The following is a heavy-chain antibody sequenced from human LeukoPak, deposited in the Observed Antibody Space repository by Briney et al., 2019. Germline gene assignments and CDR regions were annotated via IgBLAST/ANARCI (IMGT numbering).Heavy chain of an antibody. V-gene: IGHV1-69*04. D-gene: IGHD3-22*01. CDR1: GGTFISYT. J-gene: IGHJ5*02. CDR2: IIPMLGIG. Sequence: SSVKVSCKASGGTFISYTISWVRQAPGEGLEGMGRIIPMLGIGKYAQKFQGGVTITADKSTSTAYMELSSLRSEDTAVYYCARDGTQNYYDSSGYYWFDPWGQGTLVTVSS. CDR3: ARDGTQNYYDSSGYYWFDP.